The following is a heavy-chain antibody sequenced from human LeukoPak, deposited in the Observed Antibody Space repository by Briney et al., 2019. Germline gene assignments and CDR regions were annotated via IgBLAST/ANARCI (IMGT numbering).Heavy chain of an antibody. D-gene: IGHD2-2*01. CDR2: IHYNGET. CDR1: GGSISSSY. Sequence: PSETLSLTCAVSGGSISSSYWSWLRQPPGKGLEWIGYIHYNGETNYNPSLKSRVNMSLDTSKNQVSLKLTSVTAADTAVYYCARGSTSPFGPRGQGTLVTVSS. CDR3: ARGSTSPFGP. J-gene: IGHJ5*02. V-gene: IGHV4-59*01.